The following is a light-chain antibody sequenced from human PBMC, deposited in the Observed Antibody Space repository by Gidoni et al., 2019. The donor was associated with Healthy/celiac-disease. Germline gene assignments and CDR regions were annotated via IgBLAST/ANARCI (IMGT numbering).Light chain of an antibody. CDR2: DAS. CDR3: QQRSNWPLT. CDR1: QSVSSY. V-gene: IGKV3-11*01. J-gene: IGKJ4*01. Sequence: EIVLTQSPATLSLSPGDRATLACRDSQSVSSYLAWYQQKPGQAPMLLISDASNTATGIPARFSGSGSGTAFTLTISRLEPEDFAVYYCQQRSNWPLTFGGGTKVEIK.